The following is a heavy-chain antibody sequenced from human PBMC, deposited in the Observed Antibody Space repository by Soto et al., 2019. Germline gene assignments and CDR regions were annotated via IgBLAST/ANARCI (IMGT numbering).Heavy chain of an antibody. CDR1: GFTFDDYA. CDR3: AKAVIAVAGRGHFQH. V-gene: IGHV3-9*01. Sequence: SLRLSFAASGFTFDDYAMHWVPQAPGKGLEWVSGISWNSGSIGYADSVKGRFTISRDNAKNSLYLQMNSLRAEDTALYYCAKAVIAVAGRGHFQHWGQGTLVTVSS. D-gene: IGHD6-19*01. J-gene: IGHJ1*01. CDR2: ISWNSGSI.